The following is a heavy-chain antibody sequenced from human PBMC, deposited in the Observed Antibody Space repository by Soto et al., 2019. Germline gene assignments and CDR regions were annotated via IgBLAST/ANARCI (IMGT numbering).Heavy chain of an antibody. CDR3: ARESYYHTSGAFDY. V-gene: IGHV4-34*01. Sequence: SETLSLTCAVYGGSFSGYYWSWIRKPPGKGLEWIGYINHSGSTSYNPSLKGRVTISVDTSKNHFSLRLTSVTAADTAVYYCARESYYHTSGAFDYWGQGILVTVSS. CDR2: INHSGST. J-gene: IGHJ4*02. D-gene: IGHD3-22*01. CDR1: GGSFSGYY.